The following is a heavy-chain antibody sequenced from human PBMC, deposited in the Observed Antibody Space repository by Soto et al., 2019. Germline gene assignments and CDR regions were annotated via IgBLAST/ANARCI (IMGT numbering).Heavy chain of an antibody. CDR3: ARATTRAAMDV. CDR2: INPNSGGT. Sequence: ASVKVSCKASGYTFTGYYMDWLRQAPGQGLEWMGWINPNSGGTNYAQKFQGWVTMTRDTSISTAYMELSRLRSDDTAVYYCARATTRAAMDVWGQGTTVTVSS. CDR1: GYTFTGYY. D-gene: IGHD1-1*01. V-gene: IGHV1-2*04. J-gene: IGHJ6*02.